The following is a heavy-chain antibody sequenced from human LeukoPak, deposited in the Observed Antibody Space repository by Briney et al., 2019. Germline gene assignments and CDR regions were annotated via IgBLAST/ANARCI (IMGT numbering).Heavy chain of an antibody. D-gene: IGHD4-17*01. CDR1: GFTVSSNS. CDR2: IYSSDST. J-gene: IGHJ4*02. Sequence: PGGSLRLSCAASGFTVSSNSLSWVRQAPGKGLEWVSIIYSSDSTFYADSAKGRFSISTDCSKNSLYLQMKSLRAEDTAVYYCARYYGDYGGALKYWGQGTLVTVSS. V-gene: IGHV3-53*01. CDR3: ARYYGDYGGALKY.